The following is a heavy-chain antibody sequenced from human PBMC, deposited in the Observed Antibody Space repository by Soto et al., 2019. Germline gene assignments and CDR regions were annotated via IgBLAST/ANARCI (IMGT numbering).Heavy chain of an antibody. D-gene: IGHD1-26*01. V-gene: IGHV3-7*01. CDR2: IKQDGSEK. CDR1: GFTFSSYW. Sequence: GSLRLSCAASGFTFSSYWMSWVRQAPGKGLEWVANIKQDGSEKYYVDSVKGRFTISRDNAKNSLYLQMNSLRAEDTAVYYCARGGGRGLVAFDIWGQGTMVTVSS. CDR3: ARGGGRGLVAFDI. J-gene: IGHJ3*02.